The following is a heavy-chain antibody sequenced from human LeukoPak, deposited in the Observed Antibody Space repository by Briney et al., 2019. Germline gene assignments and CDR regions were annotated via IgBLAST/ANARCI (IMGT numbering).Heavy chain of an antibody. CDR2: IIPIFGTA. V-gene: IGHV1-69*05. Sequence: ASVKVSCKASGGTFGSYAISWVRQAPGQGLEWMGGIIPIFGTANYAQKFQGRVTITTDESTSTAYMELSSLRSEDTAVYYCATNPHYYDSSGYYMGFAFDIWGQGTMVTVSS. CDR1: GGTFGSYA. CDR3: ATNPHYYDSSGYYMGFAFDI. J-gene: IGHJ3*02. D-gene: IGHD3-22*01.